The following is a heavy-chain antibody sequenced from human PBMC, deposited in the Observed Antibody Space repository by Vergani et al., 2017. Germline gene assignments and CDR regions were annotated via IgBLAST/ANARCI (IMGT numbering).Heavy chain of an antibody. D-gene: IGHD3-10*01. CDR1: GFSLSTSGMR. CDR3: ARTTLYYSHAFDI. CDR2: IDWDDDK. V-gene: IGHV2-70*04. Sequence: QVTLKESGPALVKPTQTLTLTCTFSGFSLSTSGMRVSWIRQPPGKALEWLARIDWDDDKFYSTSLKTRLTISKDTSKNQVVLPMTNMDPVDTATYYCARTTLYYSHAFDIWGQGTMVTVSS. J-gene: IGHJ3*02.